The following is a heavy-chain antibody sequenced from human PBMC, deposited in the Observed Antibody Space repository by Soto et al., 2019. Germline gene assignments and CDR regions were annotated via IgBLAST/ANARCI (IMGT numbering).Heavy chain of an antibody. CDR1: GGSFSGYY. V-gene: IGHV4-34*01. J-gene: IGHJ5*02. Sequence: QVQLQQWGAGLLKPSETLSLTCAVYGGSFSGYYWSWIRQPPGKGLEWIGEINHSGSTNYNPSLKSRVTISVDTSKNQFSLKLSSETAADTAVYYCARGRILTGYYKTSTFDPWGQGTLVTVSS. CDR3: ARGRILTGYYKTSTFDP. D-gene: IGHD3-9*01. CDR2: INHSGST.